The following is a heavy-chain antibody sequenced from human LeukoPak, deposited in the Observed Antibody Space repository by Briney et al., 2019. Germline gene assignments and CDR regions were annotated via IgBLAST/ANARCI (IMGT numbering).Heavy chain of an antibody. CDR3: AKDRWVGELPDY. V-gene: IGHV3-23*01. Sequence: GGSLRLSCAASGFTFSSYAMSWVRQAPGKGLEWVSAISGSGGSTYYADSVKGRFTISGDNSKNTLYLQMNSLRAEDTAVYYCAKDRWVGELPDYWGRGTLVTVSS. CDR1: GFTFSSYA. J-gene: IGHJ4*02. CDR2: ISGSGGST. D-gene: IGHD1-26*01.